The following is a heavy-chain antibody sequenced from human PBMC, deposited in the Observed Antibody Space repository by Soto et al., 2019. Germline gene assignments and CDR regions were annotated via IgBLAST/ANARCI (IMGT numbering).Heavy chain of an antibody. Sequence: AGGSLRLSCAASGFTFSSYAMHWVRQAPGKGLEWVAVISYDGSNKYYADSVKGRFTISRDNSKNTLYLQMNSLRAEDTAVYYCARDSVVPAAIPYYYYYGMDVWGQGTTVTVSS. CDR1: GFTFSSYA. D-gene: IGHD2-2*01. CDR3: ARDSVVPAAIPYYYYYGMDV. J-gene: IGHJ6*02. CDR2: ISYDGSNK. V-gene: IGHV3-30-3*01.